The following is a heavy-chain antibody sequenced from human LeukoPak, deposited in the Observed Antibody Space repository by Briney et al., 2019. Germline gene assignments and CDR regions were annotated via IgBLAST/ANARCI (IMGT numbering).Heavy chain of an antibody. D-gene: IGHD3-10*01. CDR2: ISGDGGST. CDR1: GFPFTNYA. J-gene: IGHJ4*02. V-gene: IGHV3-23*01. Sequence: GGSLRLSCAASGFPFTNYAMSWVRQAPGKGLECVSVISGDGGSTFYADSVKGRFTISRDNSKNTLYLQMNSLRAEDTAVYYCAKHLWRDLVWFGEGYYFGYWGRGTLVTVSS. CDR3: AKHLWRDLVWFGEGYYFGY.